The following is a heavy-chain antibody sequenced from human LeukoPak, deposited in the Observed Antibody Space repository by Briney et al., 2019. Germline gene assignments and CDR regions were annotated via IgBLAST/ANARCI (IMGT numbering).Heavy chain of an antibody. D-gene: IGHD3-3*01. Sequence: PGGSLRLSCEVSGFTFSSYWMSWVRQAPGKGLEWVANIKQDGSETYYVDSVKGRFIVSRDNAKNSLYLHMSSLRADDTAVYYCARVSAIWSGYYRDYWGQGTLVTVSS. CDR3: ARVSAIWSGYYRDY. J-gene: IGHJ4*02. V-gene: IGHV3-7*04. CDR1: GFTFSSYW. CDR2: IKQDGSET.